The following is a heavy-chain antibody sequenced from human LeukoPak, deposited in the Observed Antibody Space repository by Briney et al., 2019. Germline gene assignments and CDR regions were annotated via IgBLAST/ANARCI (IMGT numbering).Heavy chain of an antibody. CDR3: ARDSEERSGAPYGDYGRNYYYGMDV. CDR2: IYYSGSA. Sequence: KASETLSLTCTVSGGFVSSPTYYWSWVRQPPGKGLEWIGYIYYSGSANYNPSLKSRVTISVDTSKNQFSLKLSSVTAADTAVYYCARDSEERSGAPYGDYGRNYYYGMDVWGQGTTVTVSS. J-gene: IGHJ6*02. CDR1: GGFVSSPTYY. D-gene: IGHD4-17*01. V-gene: IGHV4-61*01.